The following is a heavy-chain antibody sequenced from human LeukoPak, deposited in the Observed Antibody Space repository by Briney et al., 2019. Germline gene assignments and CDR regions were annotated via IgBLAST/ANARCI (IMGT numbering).Heavy chain of an antibody. CDR3: ARVYGYSYYFDY. CDR1: GFTFSSYA. D-gene: IGHD2-15*01. J-gene: IGHJ4*02. Sequence: RSGGSLRLSCAASGFTFSSYAMSWVRQAPGKGLEWVSAISGSGGSTYYADSVKGRFTISRDNSKNTLYLQMNSLRAEDTAVYYCARVYGYSYYFDYWGQGTLVTVSS. CDR2: ISGSGGST. V-gene: IGHV3-23*01.